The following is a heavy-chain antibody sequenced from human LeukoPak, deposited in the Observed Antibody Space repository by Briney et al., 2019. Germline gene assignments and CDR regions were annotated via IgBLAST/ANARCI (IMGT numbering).Heavy chain of an antibody. J-gene: IGHJ4*02. CDR1: GFTFSDHA. CDR2: ISYDGSNK. CDR3: ARGCPPDY. Sequence: PGMSLRLSCAASGFTFSDHAMYWVRQGPGKGLEWLAVISYDGSNKYYADSVEGRFTISRDSSKNSLFLQMNSLTPEDTAVYYCARGCPPDYRGQGTLVTVSS. V-gene: IGHV3-30-3*01.